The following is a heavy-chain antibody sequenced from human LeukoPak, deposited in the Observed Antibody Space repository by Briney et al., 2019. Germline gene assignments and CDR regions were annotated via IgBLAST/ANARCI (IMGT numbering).Heavy chain of an antibody. CDR3: ATEGILGY. D-gene: IGHD2-15*01. J-gene: IGHJ4*02. V-gene: IGHV3-21*01. CDR1: GFTFSSYA. CDR2: ITSTSSYK. Sequence: GGSLRLSCAASGFTFSSYAMNWVRQAPGKGLEWVSSITSTSSYKYYADSVRGRFTISRDNAKNSLYLQMNSLRAEDTAVYYCATEGILGYWGQGTLVTVSS.